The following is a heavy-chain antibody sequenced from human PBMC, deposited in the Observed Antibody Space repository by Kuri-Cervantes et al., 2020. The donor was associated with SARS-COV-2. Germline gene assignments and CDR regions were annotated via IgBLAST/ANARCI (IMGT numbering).Heavy chain of an antibody. V-gene: IGHV4-34*01. CDR2: INHSGST. CDR1: GGSFSGYY. CDR3: ARGLFYFDY. J-gene: IGHJ4*02. Sequence: SKTLSLTCAVYGGSFSGYYWSWIRQPPGKGLEWIGEINHSGSTNYNPSLKSRVTISVDTSKNQFSLKLSSVTAADTAVYYCARGLFYFDYWGQGTLVTVSS.